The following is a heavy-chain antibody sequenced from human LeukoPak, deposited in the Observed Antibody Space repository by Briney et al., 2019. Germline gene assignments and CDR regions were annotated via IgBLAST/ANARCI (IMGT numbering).Heavy chain of an antibody. J-gene: IGHJ3*02. Sequence: SETLSLTCTVSGGSISSYYWSWIRQPPGKGLEWIGYIYYSGSTNYNPSLKSRVTISVDTSKNQFSLKLSSVTAADTAVYCCARDLGYYDILTGSTGAFDIWGQGTMVTVSS. CDR3: ARDLGYYDILTGSTGAFDI. CDR2: IYYSGST. D-gene: IGHD3-9*01. CDR1: GGSISSYY. V-gene: IGHV4-59*01.